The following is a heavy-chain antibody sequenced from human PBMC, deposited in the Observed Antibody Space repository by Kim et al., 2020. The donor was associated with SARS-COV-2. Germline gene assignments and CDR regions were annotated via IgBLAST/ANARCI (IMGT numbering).Heavy chain of an antibody. CDR3: ARLSYGDEGVDP. Sequence: TYYNPSIKRRVTKYVDTSKTHFSLKLSSVTAADTALYCCARLSYGDEGVDPWGQGTLVTVSS. D-gene: IGHD4-17*01. J-gene: IGHJ5*02. CDR2: T. V-gene: IGHV4-39*02.